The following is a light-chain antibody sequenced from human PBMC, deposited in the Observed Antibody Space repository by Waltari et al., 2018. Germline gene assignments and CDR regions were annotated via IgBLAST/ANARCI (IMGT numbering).Light chain of an antibody. CDR2: GAS. Sequence: TVLTQSPGTLSLSPGDRASLSCKASQSLGKNYLAWYQHKPGQAPRLLIYGASSRAAGIPDRFSGSGSGTDFTLTISRLEPEDFAVYYCQQYASSVLYTFGQGTKLEIK. V-gene: IGKV3-20*01. CDR1: QSLGKNY. CDR3: QQYASSVLYT. J-gene: IGKJ2*01.